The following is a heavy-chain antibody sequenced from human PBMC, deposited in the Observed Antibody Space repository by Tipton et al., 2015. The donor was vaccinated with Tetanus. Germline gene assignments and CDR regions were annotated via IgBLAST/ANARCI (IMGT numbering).Heavy chain of an antibody. CDR2: ISAYNGNT. CDR1: GYTFTGYG. D-gene: IGHD2-15*01. CDR3: ARTLRSYYYYYGMDV. V-gene: IGHV1-18*01. Sequence: QSGAEVEKPGASVKVSCKASGYTFTGYGISWVRQAPGQGLEWMGWISAYNGNTNYAQKLQGRVTMTTDTSTSTAYMELRSLRSDDTAVYYCARTLRSYYYYYGMDVWGQGTTVTVSS. J-gene: IGHJ6*02.